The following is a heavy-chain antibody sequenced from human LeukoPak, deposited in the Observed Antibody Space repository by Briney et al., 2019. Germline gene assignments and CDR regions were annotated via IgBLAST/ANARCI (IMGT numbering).Heavy chain of an antibody. J-gene: IGHJ5*02. CDR2: IYHSGST. CDR1: GYSISSGYY. D-gene: IGHD3-10*01. V-gene: IGHV4-38-2*02. CDR3: ARDLGSGSYPRRTPNWFDP. Sequence: KASETLSLTCTVSGYSISSGYYWGWIRQPPGKGLEWIGSIYHSGSTYYNPSLKSRVTISVDTSKNQFSLKLSSVTAADTAVYYCARDLGSGSYPRRTPNWFDPWGQGTLVTVSS.